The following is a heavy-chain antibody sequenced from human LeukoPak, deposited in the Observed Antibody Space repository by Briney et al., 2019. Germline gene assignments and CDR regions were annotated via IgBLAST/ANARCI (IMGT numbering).Heavy chain of an antibody. CDR2: ISYDGRSK. Sequence: TGGSLRLSCAASGFTFSSYAMHWVRQAPGKGLEWVAVISYDGRSKYYADSVKGRFTISRDNSKNTLYLQMNSLRVEDTAVYYCAKGWKWERLIGALNVWGQGTMVTVSA. CDR3: AKGWKWERLIGALNV. CDR1: GFTFSSYA. J-gene: IGHJ3*01. V-gene: IGHV3-30*04. D-gene: IGHD1-26*01.